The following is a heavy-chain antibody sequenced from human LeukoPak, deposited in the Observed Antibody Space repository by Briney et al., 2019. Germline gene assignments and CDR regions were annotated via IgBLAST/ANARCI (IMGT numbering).Heavy chain of an antibody. CDR2: ISYDGKKR. V-gene: IGHV3-30*04. D-gene: IGHD3-10*01. CDR3: ARDWGYDSGTYCVH. Sequence: GGSLRLSCAASGFTFSSYSMHWVRQAPGKGLEWVAVISYDGKKRFYAGSVKGRFTISRDNSKNTVDLQMNSLRAEDMAVYYCARDWGYDSGTYCVHWGQGTLVTVSS. CDR1: GFTFSSYS. J-gene: IGHJ4*02.